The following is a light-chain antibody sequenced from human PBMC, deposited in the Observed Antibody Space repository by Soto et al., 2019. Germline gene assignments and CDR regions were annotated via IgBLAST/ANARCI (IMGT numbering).Light chain of an antibody. Sequence: QSVLTQPASVSGSPVQSITISCTGTSSDVGGYNYVSWYQQHPGKAPKLMIYEVSNRPSGVSNRFSGSKSGNTASLTISGLQGEDEADDYCRSYTSTHGVFGTGTKVTV. V-gene: IGLV2-14*01. CDR3: RSYTSTHGV. CDR1: SSDVGGYNY. J-gene: IGLJ1*01. CDR2: EVS.